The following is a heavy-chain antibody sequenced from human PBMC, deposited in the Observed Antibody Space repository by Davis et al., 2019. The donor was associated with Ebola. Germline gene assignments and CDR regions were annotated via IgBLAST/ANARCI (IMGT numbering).Heavy chain of an antibody. V-gene: IGHV4-4*02. CDR3: ARAAPYYYGSGSYFGRRDDYYYYGMDV. CDR1: GGSISSSNW. J-gene: IGHJ6*02. D-gene: IGHD3-10*01. Sequence: MPSETLSLTCAVSGGSISSSNWWRWVRQPPGKGLEWIGELYHSGSTNYNPSLKSRVTISVDTSKNQFSLKLSSVTAADTAVYYCARAAPYYYGSGSYFGRRDDYYYYGMDVWGQGTTVTVSS. CDR2: LYHSGST.